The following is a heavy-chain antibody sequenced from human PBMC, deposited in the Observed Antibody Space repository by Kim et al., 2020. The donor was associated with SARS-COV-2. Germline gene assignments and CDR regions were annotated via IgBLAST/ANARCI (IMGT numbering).Heavy chain of an antibody. D-gene: IGHD2-15*01. CDR1: GFTFDDYA. V-gene: IGHV3-9*01. CDR2: ISWNSGSI. Sequence: GGSLRLSCAASGFTFDDYAMHWVRQAPGKGLEWVSGISWNSGSIGYADSVKGRFTISRDNAKNSLYLQMNSLRAEDTALYYCAKTTYPRESGGSSPLDYWGQGTLVTVSS. CDR3: AKTTYPRESGGSSPLDY. J-gene: IGHJ4*02.